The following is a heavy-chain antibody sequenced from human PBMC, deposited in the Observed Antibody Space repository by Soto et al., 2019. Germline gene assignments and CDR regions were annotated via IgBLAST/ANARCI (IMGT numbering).Heavy chain of an antibody. CDR1: GGSISNSSYY. J-gene: IGHJ4*02. Sequence: QLQLQESGPRLEKPSETLSLTCTVSGGSISNSSYYWGWIRQPSGKGLEWSGSIHYTGSTFYNPSLKSRVTISVDTSKNQFSLQLSSVTAADTAVYYCARRGPDCSNGVCFFDYWGQGTLVTVSS. D-gene: IGHD2-8*01. CDR2: IHYTGST. V-gene: IGHV4-39*01. CDR3: ARRGPDCSNGVCFFDY.